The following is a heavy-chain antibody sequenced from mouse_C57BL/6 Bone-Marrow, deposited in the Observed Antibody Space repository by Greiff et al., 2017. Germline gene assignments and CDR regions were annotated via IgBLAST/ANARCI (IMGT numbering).Heavy chain of an antibody. D-gene: IGHD4-1*01. CDR2: IDPENGDT. V-gene: IGHV14-4*01. J-gene: IGHJ2*01. CDR3: TLGPNFDY. CDR1: GFNIKDDY. Sequence: VQLQQSGAELVRPGASVKLSCTASGFNIKDDYMHWVKQRPEQGLEWSGWIDPENGDTEYASKFQGKATITADTSSNTAYLQLSSLTSEDTAVYYCTLGPNFDYWGQGTTLTVSS.